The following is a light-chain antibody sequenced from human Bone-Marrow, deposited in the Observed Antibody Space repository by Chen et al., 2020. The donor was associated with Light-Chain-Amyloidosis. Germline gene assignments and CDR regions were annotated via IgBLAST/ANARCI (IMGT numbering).Light chain of an antibody. CDR2: RDT. J-gene: IGLJ2*01. V-gene: IGLV3-25*03. CDR3: QSADSSGTYEVI. Sequence: SYELTQPPSVSVSPGQTARITCSGDDLPTKYAYWYQQKPGLAPVLVIHRDTERPSGISERFAGSSSGTTAPLTIRGVQAEDEADYHCQSADSSGTYEVIFGGGTKLTVL. CDR1: DLPTKY.